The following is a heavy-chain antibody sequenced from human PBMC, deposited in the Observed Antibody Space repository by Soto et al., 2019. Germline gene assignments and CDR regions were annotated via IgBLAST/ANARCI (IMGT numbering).Heavy chain of an antibody. V-gene: IGHV1-8*01. D-gene: IGHD3-3*01. Sequence: XSVKVSCKASGYTFTNYDINWVRQASGQGLEWMGWINPNSDDSGYAQKFQGRVTITADESTSTAYMELSSLRSEDTAVYYCARVYDFWSGYHAGYFDYWGQGTLVTVSS. J-gene: IGHJ4*02. CDR3: ARVYDFWSGYHAGYFDY. CDR2: INPNSDDS. CDR1: GYTFTNYD.